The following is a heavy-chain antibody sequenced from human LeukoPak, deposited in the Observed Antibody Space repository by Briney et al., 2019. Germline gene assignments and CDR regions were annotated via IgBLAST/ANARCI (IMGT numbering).Heavy chain of an antibody. Sequence: SETLSLTCAVSGGSFSGYYWSWIRQPPGKGLEWIGEINHSGSTNYNPSLKSRVTISVDTSKNQFSLKLSSVTAADTAVYYCARGGVLPYYYIDVWGKGTTDTVSS. V-gene: IGHV4-34*01. D-gene: IGHD3-10*01. J-gene: IGHJ6*03. CDR2: INHSGST. CDR3: ARGGVLPYYYIDV. CDR1: GGSFSGYY.